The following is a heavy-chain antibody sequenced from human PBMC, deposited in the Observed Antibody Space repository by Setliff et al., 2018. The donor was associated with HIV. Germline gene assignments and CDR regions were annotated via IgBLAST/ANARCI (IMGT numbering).Heavy chain of an antibody. CDR2: INTHSGNT. CDR1: GYTLTGYY. V-gene: IGHV1-2*02. Sequence: ASVKVSCKASGYTLTGYYMHWVRLAPGLGLEWMGWINTHSGNTDVAQRFQGRITMTRDTSINTVYRDLSRLTSDDTGISYCASGGDLSGVFFPNWLDPWGQGTVVTVS. D-gene: IGHD6-19*01. J-gene: IGHJ5*02. CDR3: ASGGDLSGVFFPNWLDP.